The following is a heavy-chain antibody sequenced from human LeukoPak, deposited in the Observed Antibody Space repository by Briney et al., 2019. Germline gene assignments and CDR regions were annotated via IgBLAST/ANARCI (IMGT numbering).Heavy chain of an antibody. CDR3: ARDVGAYQLLYNPYYFDY. Sequence: GGSLRLSCAASGFTFSSYAMSWVRQAPGKGLEWVSAISGSGGSTYYADSVKGRFTISRDNAKNSLYLQMNSLRAEDTAVYYCARDVGAYQLLYNPYYFDYWGQGTLVTVSS. D-gene: IGHD2-2*01. CDR2: ISGSGGST. J-gene: IGHJ4*02. CDR1: GFTFSSYA. V-gene: IGHV3-23*01.